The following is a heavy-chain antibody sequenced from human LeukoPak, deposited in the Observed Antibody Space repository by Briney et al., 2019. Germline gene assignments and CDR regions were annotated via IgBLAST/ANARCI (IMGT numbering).Heavy chain of an antibody. CDR2: INHNGST. J-gene: IGHJ4*02. CDR1: GGSFSGYY. CDR3: ARGSRSTYYDFWSGYALGGGYFDY. Sequence: PSETLSLTCAVYGGSFSGYYWSWIRQPPGKGLEWIGEINHNGSTNYNPSLKSRVTISVDTSKNQFSLKLSSVTAADTAVYYCARGSRSTYYDFWSGYALGGGYFDYWGQGTLVTVSS. V-gene: IGHV4-34*01. D-gene: IGHD3-3*01.